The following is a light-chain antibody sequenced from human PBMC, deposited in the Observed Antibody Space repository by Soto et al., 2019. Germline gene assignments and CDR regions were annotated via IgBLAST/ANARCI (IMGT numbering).Light chain of an antibody. V-gene: IGLV2-18*02. CDR2: EVS. Sequence: QSALTQPPSVSGSPGQSVAISCTGNSSDVGSYNRVSWYQQPPGTAPKLLIYEVSNRPSGVPDRFSGSKSGNTASLTISGLHAEDEADYYCSSVTSSSTYVFGTGTKVTVL. J-gene: IGLJ1*01. CDR3: SSVTSSSTYV. CDR1: SSDVGSYNR.